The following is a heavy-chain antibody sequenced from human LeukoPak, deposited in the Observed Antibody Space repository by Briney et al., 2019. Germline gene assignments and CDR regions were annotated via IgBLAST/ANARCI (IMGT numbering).Heavy chain of an antibody. V-gene: IGHV4-59*01. CDR1: GGSISSYH. CDR3: ARDRREQYCSGGSCYSALGFFDY. J-gene: IGHJ4*02. D-gene: IGHD2-15*01. CDR2: IHDSGSI. Sequence: SETLSLTCTVSGGSISSYHWSWIRQPPGKGLEWIGYIHDSGSINYNPSLKSRVIISVDTSKNRFSLKLSSVTAADTAVYYCARDRREQYCSGGSCYSALGFFDYWGQGTLVTVSS.